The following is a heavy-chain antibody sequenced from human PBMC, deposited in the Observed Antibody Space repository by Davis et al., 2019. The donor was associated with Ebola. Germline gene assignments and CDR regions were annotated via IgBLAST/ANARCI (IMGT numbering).Heavy chain of an antibody. CDR1: GGSFSGYY. Sequence: MPSETLSLTCAVYGGSFSGYYWSWIRQAPGKGLEWIGEIDHSGSTNYNPSLKSRLTISVDTSKNQFSLKLTSVTAEDTAVYYCARDSSSASGMDVWGKGTTVTVSS. CDR2: IDHSGST. D-gene: IGHD2-2*01. CDR3: ARDSSSASGMDV. J-gene: IGHJ6*04. V-gene: IGHV4-34*01.